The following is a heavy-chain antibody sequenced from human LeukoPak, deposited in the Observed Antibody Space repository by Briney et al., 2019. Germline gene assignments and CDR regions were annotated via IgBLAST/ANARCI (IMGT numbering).Heavy chain of an antibody. D-gene: IGHD4-23*01. CDR3: ARDLVTPGGNYPYYYYYGMDV. V-gene: IGHV4-59*01. J-gene: IGHJ6*02. CDR2: IYYSGST. Sequence: SETLSLTCTVSGGSISSYYWSWIRQPPGKGLEWIGYIYYSGSTNYNPSLKSRVTISVDTSKNQCSLKLSSVSAADTAVYYCARDLVTPGGNYPYYYYYGMDVGGQGTTVTVPS. CDR1: GGSISSYY.